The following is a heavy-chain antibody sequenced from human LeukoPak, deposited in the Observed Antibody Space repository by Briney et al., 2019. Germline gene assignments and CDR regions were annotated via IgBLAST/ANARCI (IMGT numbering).Heavy chain of an antibody. Sequence: PSETLSLTCAVSGGSISSSTWWTSVRLPPGKGLEWIGEVFHSGSNNLNPSLKSRLTLSVDESKHEFSLKLTSVTAADTAVYYCASGGLVSRYLDHWGQGTLVTVSS. CDR3: ASGGLVSRYLDH. CDR2: VFHSGSN. J-gene: IGHJ4*02. CDR1: GGSISSSTW. V-gene: IGHV4-4*02. D-gene: IGHD3-9*01.